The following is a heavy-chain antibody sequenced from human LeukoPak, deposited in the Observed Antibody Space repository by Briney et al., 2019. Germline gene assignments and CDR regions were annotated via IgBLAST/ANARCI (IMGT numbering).Heavy chain of an antibody. CDR1: GFTFSKYA. D-gene: IGHD6-19*01. CDR2: TSCGAGTT. Sequence: GGALRLSCAASGFTFSKYAMSWVGQGPGKGVEWVSATSCGAGTTGYADSLKGRFTISRVHSKSSISLQMNSLRAEDTAIYYCAKDLEQSYSGWSASYDAWGQGTLVTVSS. V-gene: IGHV3-23*01. J-gene: IGHJ5*02. CDR3: AKDLEQSYSGWSASYDA.